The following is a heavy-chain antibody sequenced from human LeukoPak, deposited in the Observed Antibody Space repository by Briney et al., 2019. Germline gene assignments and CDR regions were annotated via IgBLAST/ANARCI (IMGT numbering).Heavy chain of an antibody. J-gene: IGHJ4*02. V-gene: IGHV4-59*12. CDR1: GGSISSYY. D-gene: IGHD3-10*01. CDR2: IYYSGST. Sequence: SETLSLTCTVSGGSISSYYWSWIRQPPGKGLEWIGYIYYSGSTNYNPSLKSRVTISVDTSKNQFSLKLSSVTAADTAVYYCARDLYYYGSETLFDYWGQGTLVTVSS. CDR3: ARDLYYYGSETLFDY.